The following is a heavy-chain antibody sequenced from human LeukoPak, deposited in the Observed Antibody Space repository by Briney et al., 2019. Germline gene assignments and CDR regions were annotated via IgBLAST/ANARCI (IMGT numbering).Heavy chain of an antibody. D-gene: IGHD3-22*01. CDR3: TRGPEDYYDSSGCPAY. V-gene: IGHV4-30-4*01. J-gene: IGHJ4*02. Sequence: YYSGRIYYNPSLKSRVTLSFDTSKNQFFLKLRSVTAADTAVYYCTRGPEDYYDSSGCPAYWGQGTLVSVSS. CDR2: YYSGRI.